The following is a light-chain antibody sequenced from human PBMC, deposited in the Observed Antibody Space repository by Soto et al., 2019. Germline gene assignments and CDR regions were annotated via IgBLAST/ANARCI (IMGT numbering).Light chain of an antibody. CDR1: QTVSSN. CDR3: QQYSNWPT. Sequence: EIVFTQSPCTLSLSLFETSTLSCRASQTVSSNYLAWYQQRPGQAPRLLISGASTRATGIAARFSGSGSGREFTLTISSLQSEDSALYYCQQYSNWPTFGQGTRLEIK. J-gene: IGKJ5*01. CDR2: GAS. V-gene: IGKV3-15*01.